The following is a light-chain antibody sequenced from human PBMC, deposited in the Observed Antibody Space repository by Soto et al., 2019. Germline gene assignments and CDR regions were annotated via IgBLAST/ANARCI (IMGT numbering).Light chain of an antibody. Sequence: QPVLTQPPSVSAAPGQKVTISCSGSSSNIGNNYVSWYQQLPGTAPKLLIYDNNKRPSGIPDRFSGSKSGTSATLGITGLQTGDEADYYCGTWDSRLSAVVFGGGTQLTVL. CDR2: DNN. J-gene: IGLJ2*01. V-gene: IGLV1-51*01. CDR3: GTWDSRLSAVV. CDR1: SSNIGNNY.